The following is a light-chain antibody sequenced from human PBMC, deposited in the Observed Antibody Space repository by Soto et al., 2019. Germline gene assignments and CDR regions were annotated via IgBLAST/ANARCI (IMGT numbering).Light chain of an antibody. J-gene: IGKJ2*01. Sequence: EIVMTQSPATLSVSPGERATLSCRASQSIRNNLIWYQQKSGQAPRLLIYGASTRATGIPARFSGSGSGTEFTLTISSLQSEDFAVHYCQQYDNWPPYTFGQGTKVDIK. V-gene: IGKV3-15*01. CDR1: QSIRNN. CDR2: GAS. CDR3: QQYDNWPPYT.